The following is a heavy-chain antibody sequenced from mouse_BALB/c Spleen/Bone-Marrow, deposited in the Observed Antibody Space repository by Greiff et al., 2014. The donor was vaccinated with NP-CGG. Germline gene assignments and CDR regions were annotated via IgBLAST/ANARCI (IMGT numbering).Heavy chain of an antibody. Sequence: LVESGAGLVKPGTSVKLSCKASGYTFTTYYMYWVKQRPGQGLEWIGEINPNNGGTNFKEKFKSKATLTVDKSSSTAYMQLSSLTSEDSAVYYCTRGRTWDFDYWGQGTTLTVSS. V-gene: IGHV1S81*02. CDR1: GYTFTTYY. CDR2: INPNNGGT. CDR3: TRGRTWDFDY. D-gene: IGHD4-1*01. J-gene: IGHJ2*01.